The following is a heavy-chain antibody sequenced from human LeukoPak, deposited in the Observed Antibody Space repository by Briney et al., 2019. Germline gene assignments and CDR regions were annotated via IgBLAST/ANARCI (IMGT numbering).Heavy chain of an antibody. J-gene: IGHJ4*02. V-gene: IGHV4-31*07. Sequence: PSEILSLTCTVSGGSINSDYYYWSWIRQHPGRGLEWIGYIYHSGTTYYNPPLESRVTISIDTSKNQFSLTLYSVTAADTAVYYCRGAYKYGDYQDYWGQGTLVTVSS. CDR2: IYHSGTT. CDR1: GGSINSDYYY. D-gene: IGHD4-17*01. CDR3: RGAYKYGDYQDY.